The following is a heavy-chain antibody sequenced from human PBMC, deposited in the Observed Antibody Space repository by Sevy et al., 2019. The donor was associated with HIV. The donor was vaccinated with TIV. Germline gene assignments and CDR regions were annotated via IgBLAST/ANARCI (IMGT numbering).Heavy chain of an antibody. D-gene: IGHD2-15*01. CDR3: TRGGRCSDVTCYHFDH. CDR1: GDSVSRSDAA. V-gene: IGHV6-1*01. Sequence: SQTLSLTCAISGDSVSRSDAAWNWIRQSPSRGLEWLGRTYYRSKFYNDYASSVQSRLTIYADTSKNRLSLRLNSVTPGDTAVYYCTRGGRCSDVTCYHFDHWGQGSLVTVSS. J-gene: IGHJ4*02. CDR2: TYYRSKFYN.